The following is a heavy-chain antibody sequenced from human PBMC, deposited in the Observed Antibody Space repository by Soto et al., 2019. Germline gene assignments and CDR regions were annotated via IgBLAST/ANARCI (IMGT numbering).Heavy chain of an antibody. CDR3: ARGPVVQGIYYYYYGMDV. J-gene: IGHJ6*02. CDR1: GGTFSSYA. V-gene: IGHV1-69*13. D-gene: IGHD2-15*01. Sequence: GASVKVSGKASGGTFSSYAISWVRQAPGQGLEWMGGIIPIFGTANYAQKFQGRVTITADESTSTAYMELSSLRSEDAAVYYCARGPVVQGIYYYYYGMDVWGQGTTVTVSS. CDR2: IIPIFGTA.